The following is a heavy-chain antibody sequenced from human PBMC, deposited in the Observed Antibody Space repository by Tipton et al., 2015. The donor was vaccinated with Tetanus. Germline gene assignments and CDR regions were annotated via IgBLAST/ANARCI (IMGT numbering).Heavy chain of an antibody. J-gene: IGHJ4*02. CDR3: GGRDRTTGTTLGLFDH. Sequence: SLRLSCTGSGFTFGDYGMNWFRQAPGKGLEWIGLIRSKDYGGTTEYAASVKDRFTISRDDSKSTAYLQMDSLKTEDTAVYYCGGRDRTTGTTLGLFDHWGQGIPVTVSS. D-gene: IGHD1-1*01. CDR2: IRSKDYGGTT. V-gene: IGHV3-49*03. CDR1: GFTFGDYG.